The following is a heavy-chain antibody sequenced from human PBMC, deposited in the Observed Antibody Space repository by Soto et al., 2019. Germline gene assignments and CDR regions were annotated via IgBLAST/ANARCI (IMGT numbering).Heavy chain of an antibody. CDR3: ASGWPHYYDSSGYYLADDMDV. CDR2: ISAYNGNT. D-gene: IGHD3-22*01. V-gene: IGHV1-18*04. J-gene: IGHJ6*02. CDR1: GYTFTSYG. Sequence: GASVKVSCKASGYTFTSYGISWVRQAPGQGLEWMGWISAYNGNTNYAQKLQGRVTMTTDTSTSTAYMELRSLRSDDTAVYYCASGWPHYYDSSGYYLADDMDVWGQGTTVTVSS.